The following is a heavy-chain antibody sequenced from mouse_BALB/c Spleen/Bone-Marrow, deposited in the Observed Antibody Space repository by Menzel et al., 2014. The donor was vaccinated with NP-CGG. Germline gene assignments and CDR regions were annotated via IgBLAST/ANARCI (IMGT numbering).Heavy chain of an antibody. J-gene: IGHJ1*01. D-gene: IGHD1-2*01. CDR3: ARPGYYGYQDV. CDR1: GFDFSGXW. V-gene: IGHV4-1*02. CDR2: IXPDSSTI. Sequence: EXKVVDSGGGLVQPGGSLKLSCAASGFDFSGXWXTWVXQAPXXGXXWXXXIXPDSSTINYTPSLKDKFIISRDNAKNALYLQMSXVRSEDTALYYCARPGYYGYQDVWGAGTTVTVSS.